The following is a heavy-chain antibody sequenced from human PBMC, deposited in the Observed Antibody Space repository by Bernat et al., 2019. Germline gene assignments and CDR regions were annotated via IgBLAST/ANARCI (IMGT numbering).Heavy chain of an antibody. D-gene: IGHD2-2*01. CDR1: GFTFSSYG. CDR2: ISYDGSNK. V-gene: IGHV3-30*18. J-gene: IGHJ6*03. CDR3: AKDGRDIVVVPAAMVSRGYMDV. Sequence: QVQLVESGGGVVQPGRSLRLSCAASGFTFSSYGMHWVRQAPGKGLEWVAVISYDGSNKYYADSVKGRFTISRDNSKNTLYLQMNSLRAEDTAVYYCAKDGRDIVVVPAAMVSRGYMDVWGKGTTVTVSS.